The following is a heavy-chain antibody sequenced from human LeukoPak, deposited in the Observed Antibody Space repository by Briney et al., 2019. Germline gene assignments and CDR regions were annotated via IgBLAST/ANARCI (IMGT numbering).Heavy chain of an antibody. D-gene: IGHD3-3*01. CDR1: GGSFSGDY. CDR3: ARDGGTYCDFWSGYSNYYYYYYMDV. J-gene: IGHJ6*03. Sequence: SETLSLTCAVYGGSFSGDYWNWIRQPPGKGLEWIGEIDHSGNTNYNPSLKSRVTISVDTSKNRFVLKLSSVIAADTAVYYCARDGGTYCDFWSGYSNYYYYYYMDVWGKGTTVTISS. CDR2: IDHSGNT. V-gene: IGHV4-34*01.